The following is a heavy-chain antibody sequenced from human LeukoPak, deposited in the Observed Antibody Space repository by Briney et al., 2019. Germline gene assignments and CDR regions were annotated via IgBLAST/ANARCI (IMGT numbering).Heavy chain of an antibody. CDR2: INPNSGGT. J-gene: IGHJ4*02. Sequence: ASVKVSCKASGYTFTGYYIHWVRQAPGQGLEWMGWINPNSGGTNYAQKFQGRVTMTRDTSISTGYTELSRLRSDDTAVYYCARASYSSGWFEGYWGQGTLVTVSS. D-gene: IGHD6-19*01. CDR1: GYTFTGYY. CDR3: ARASYSSGWFEGY. V-gene: IGHV1-2*02.